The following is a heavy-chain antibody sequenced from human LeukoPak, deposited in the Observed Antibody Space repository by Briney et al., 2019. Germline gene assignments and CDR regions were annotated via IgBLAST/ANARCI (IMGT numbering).Heavy chain of an antibody. D-gene: IGHD4-17*01. CDR3: AITGDYRSGDYYYFYGMDV. J-gene: IGHJ6*02. Sequence: GGSLRLSCAASRFTFSSYGMPWVRQAPGKGLEWVAVISYDGSYKYYADSVRGRFTISRDNSKNTLYLQMHSLRAEDTAVYYCAITGDYRSGDYYYFYGMDVWGQGTTVTVSS. CDR2: ISYDGSYK. V-gene: IGHV3-30*03. CDR1: RFTFSSYG.